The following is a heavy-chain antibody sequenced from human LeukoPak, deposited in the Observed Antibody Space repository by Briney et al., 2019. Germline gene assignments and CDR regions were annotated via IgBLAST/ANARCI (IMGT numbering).Heavy chain of an antibody. CDR2: INPNGYT. CDR1: GGPFSGYY. Sequence: SETLSLTCAVYGGPFSGYYWNWIRQPPGKGLEWIGEINPNGYTNYNPSLESRVTISVDTSKNQFSLKVYSLTAADTAVYFCARAGTGDRSAVFDYWGQEILVTVSS. D-gene: IGHD7-27*01. V-gene: IGHV4-34*01. CDR3: ARAGTGDRSAVFDY. J-gene: IGHJ4*02.